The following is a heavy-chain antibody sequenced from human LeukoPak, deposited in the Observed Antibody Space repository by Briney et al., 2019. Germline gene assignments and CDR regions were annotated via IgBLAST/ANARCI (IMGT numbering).Heavy chain of an antibody. CDR3: ARNRKVTGDNMDV. V-gene: IGHV3-33*01. Sequence: PGGSQSLFCSASGFAFSNYGVHWVRQAPGKGLEWVAVIWYDGSYKYYADSVKGRFTISRDNSKNTMYLQMNSLRAEDTAVYYCARNRKVTGDNMDVWGQGTTVTVSS. D-gene: IGHD4-23*01. J-gene: IGHJ6*02. CDR1: GFAFSNYG. CDR2: IWYDGSYK.